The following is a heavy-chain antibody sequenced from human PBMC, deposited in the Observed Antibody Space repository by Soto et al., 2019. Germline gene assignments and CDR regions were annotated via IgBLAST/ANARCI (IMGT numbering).Heavy chain of an antibody. J-gene: IGHJ5*02. Sequence: QVQLVESGGGVVQPGRSLRLSCAASGFIFSSYTMHWVRQAPGKGLEWVAVISHDGSHKYYADSVKGRFTISRDNSKNTLYLQMNSLTADDTAVFYCGRAPALDYGGVGDHWGQGTLVTVSS. CDR2: ISHDGSHK. CDR3: GRAPALDYGGVGDH. CDR1: GFIFSSYT. V-gene: IGHV3-30-3*01. D-gene: IGHD4-17*01.